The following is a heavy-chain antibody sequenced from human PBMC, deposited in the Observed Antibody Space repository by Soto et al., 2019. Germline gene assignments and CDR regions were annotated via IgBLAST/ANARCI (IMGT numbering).Heavy chain of an antibody. CDR2: INPNSGNI. V-gene: IGHV1-8*01. CDR1: GDTFTTYD. D-gene: IGHD3-10*01. Sequence: AASVKVSCKASGDTFTTYDINWVRQAPGHGLEWMGWINPNSGNIGYAQRFQGRVTMTRDTAIRTAYMEVSSLRSDDTAVFYCARGRASGSYYLLDYWGQGTLVTVS. CDR3: ARGRASGSYYLLDY. J-gene: IGHJ4*02.